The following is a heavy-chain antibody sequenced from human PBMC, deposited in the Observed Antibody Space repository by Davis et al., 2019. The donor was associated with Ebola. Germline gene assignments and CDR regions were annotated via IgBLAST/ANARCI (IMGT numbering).Heavy chain of an antibody. CDR2: YYYTGST. CDR1: GGFVSSGGYS. V-gene: IGHV4-30-4*07. D-gene: IGHD3-22*01. J-gene: IGHJ4*02. CDR3: ARGDSYYDPGGYYAGPEAPDH. Sequence: SETLSLTCAVSGGFVSSGGYSWSWIRQPPGKGLEWIGYYYYTGSTHYSPSLKIRVTISIDTSKNQFSLHLSSVTAADTAVYYCARGDSYYDPGGYYAGPEAPDHWGQGTLVSVSS.